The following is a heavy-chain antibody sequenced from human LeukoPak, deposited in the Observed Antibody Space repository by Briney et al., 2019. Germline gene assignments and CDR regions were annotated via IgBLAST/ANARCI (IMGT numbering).Heavy chain of an antibody. Sequence: ASVKVSCKASGYTFTSYGISWVRQAPGQGLEWMGWISAYNGNTNYAQKLQGRVTMTTDTSTSTAYMELSSLRSEDTAVYYCASTVGYCSSTSCYRGAEDYYYYGMDVWGQGTTVTVSS. V-gene: IGHV1-18*01. CDR3: ASTVGYCSSTSCYRGAEDYYYYGMDV. J-gene: IGHJ6*02. CDR1: GYTFTSYG. CDR2: ISAYNGNT. D-gene: IGHD2-2*02.